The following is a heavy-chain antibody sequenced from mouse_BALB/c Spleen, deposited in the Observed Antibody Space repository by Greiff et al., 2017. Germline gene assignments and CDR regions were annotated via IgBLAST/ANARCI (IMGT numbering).Heavy chain of an antibody. V-gene: IGHV1-77*01. J-gene: IGHJ3*01. D-gene: IGHD2-14*01. CDR2: IYPGSGNT. CDR1: GYTFTDYY. CDR3: AKTMAYYRYDGAWFAY. Sequence: QVQLKESGAELARPGASVKLSCKASGYTFTDYYINWVKQRTGQGLEWIGEIYPGSGNTYYNEKFKGKATLTADKSSSTAYMQLSSLTSEDSAVYFCAKTMAYYRYDGAWFAYWGQGTLVTVSA.